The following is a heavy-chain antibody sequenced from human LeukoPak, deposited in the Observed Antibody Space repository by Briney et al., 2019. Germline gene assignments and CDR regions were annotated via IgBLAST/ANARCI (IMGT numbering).Heavy chain of an antibody. J-gene: IGHJ4*02. CDR3: ATSRLGYSNFDF. Sequence: GGSLRLSCAASGFTVTSNYMHLVRQAPGKGLEWVSVIYVGGGTNYADSVKGGLTIPRETSTNTVYVQMNSLRAEDTAGYYCATSRLGYSNFDFWGQGALVAVSS. D-gene: IGHD4-11*01. CDR2: IYVGGGT. CDR1: GFTVTSNY. V-gene: IGHV3-53*01.